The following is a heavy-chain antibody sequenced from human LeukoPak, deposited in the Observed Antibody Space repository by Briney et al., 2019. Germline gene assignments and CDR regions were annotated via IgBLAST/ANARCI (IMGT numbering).Heavy chain of an antibody. D-gene: IGHD3-22*01. V-gene: IGHV3-23*01. Sequence: HTGGSLRLSCAASGFTFSSYGMSWVRQAPGKGLEWVSAISGSGGSTYYADSVRGRFTISRDNSKNTLYLQMNSLRAEDTAVYYCAKVAPAYYYDSSGYLDYWGQGTLVTVSS. J-gene: IGHJ4*02. CDR3: AKVAPAYYYDSSGYLDY. CDR2: ISGSGGST. CDR1: GFTFSSYG.